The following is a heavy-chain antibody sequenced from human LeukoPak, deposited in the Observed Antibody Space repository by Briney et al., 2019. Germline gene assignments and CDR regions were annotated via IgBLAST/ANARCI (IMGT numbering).Heavy chain of an antibody. CDR3: ARDGDFDF. J-gene: IGHJ4*02. Sequence: GGSLRLSCAASGFTFSSYWMSWVRQAPGKGLEWVADIRKDGRERCYADSVKGRFTISRDNAKNSLYLQMNSLRVEDTAVYHCARDGDFDFWGQGIQVTVSS. CDR2: IRKDGRER. D-gene: IGHD3-16*01. V-gene: IGHV3-7*01. CDR1: GFTFSSYW.